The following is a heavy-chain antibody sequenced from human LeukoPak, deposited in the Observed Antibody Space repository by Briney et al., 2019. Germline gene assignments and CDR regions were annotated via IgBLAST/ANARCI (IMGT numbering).Heavy chain of an antibody. CDR3: ARHWSHSVAQFGRSYWFDP. CDR1: GGSISGYY. V-gene: IGHV4-4*07. Sequence: SETLSLTCIVSGGSISGYYWSWIRQPAGKGLEWIGHMDTSGHTNYNSSLLSRVTMSVDTSKNEFSLRLTSVTAADTAVYYCARHWSHSVAQFGRSYWFDPWGQGTLVTVSS. D-gene: IGHD2-15*01. CDR2: MDTSGHT. J-gene: IGHJ5*02.